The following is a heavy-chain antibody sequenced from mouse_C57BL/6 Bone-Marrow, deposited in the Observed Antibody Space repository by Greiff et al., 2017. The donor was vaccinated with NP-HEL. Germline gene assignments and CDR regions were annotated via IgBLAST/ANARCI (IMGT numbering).Heavy chain of an antibody. Sequence: VQLKESGGGLVKPGGSLKLSCAASGFTFSDYGMHWVRQAPEKGLAWVAYISSGSRTIYSADTVKGRFTISRDNAKNTLFLQMTSLRSEDTAMYYCARDYDYDGSWFAYWGQGTLVTVSA. CDR2: ISSGSRTI. J-gene: IGHJ3*01. CDR3: ARDYDYDGSWFAY. V-gene: IGHV5-17*01. CDR1: GFTFSDYG. D-gene: IGHD2-4*01.